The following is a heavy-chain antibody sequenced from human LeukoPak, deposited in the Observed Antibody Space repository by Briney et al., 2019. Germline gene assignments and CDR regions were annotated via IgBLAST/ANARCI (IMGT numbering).Heavy chain of an antibody. Sequence: ASVKVSCKTSGYTFTDYYVHWVRQATGQGLEWLAWINPDSGATNFAQRFQGRVTMTRDTSVNTVHMELNRLRSDDTAVYYCARDLCHGGSCFHFDSWGQGTLVTVSS. D-gene: IGHD2-15*01. CDR3: ARDLCHGGSCFHFDS. CDR2: INPDSGAT. CDR1: GYTFTDYY. J-gene: IGHJ4*02. V-gene: IGHV1-2*02.